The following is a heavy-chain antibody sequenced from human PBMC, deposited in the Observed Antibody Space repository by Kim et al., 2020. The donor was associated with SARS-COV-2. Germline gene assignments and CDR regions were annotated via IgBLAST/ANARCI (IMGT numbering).Heavy chain of an antibody. J-gene: IGHJ5*01. CDR1: GGSITGYY. CDR2: IYHTGST. D-gene: IGHD3-22*01. V-gene: IGHV4-59*01. Sequence: SETLSLTCTVSGGSITGYYWSWIRQSPGKGLVWIGYIYHTGSTDYNPSLRSRVTISVDTSKNHFSLKLTSVTAADTAAYYCARTNYDSSGYYSSLYSWG. CDR3: ARTNYDSSGYYSSLYS.